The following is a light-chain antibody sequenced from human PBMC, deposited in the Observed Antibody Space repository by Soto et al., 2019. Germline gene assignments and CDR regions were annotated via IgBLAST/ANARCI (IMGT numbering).Light chain of an antibody. CDR3: QQRSNWPLIT. CDR1: QSVRSY. V-gene: IGKV3D-20*02. J-gene: IGKJ5*01. Sequence: PGEGATISCRASQSVRSYLAWYQQRPGQAPRLLIYGASSRATGIPDRFSGSGSGTDFTLTISRLEPEDFAVYYCQQRSNWPLITFGQGTRLEIK. CDR2: GAS.